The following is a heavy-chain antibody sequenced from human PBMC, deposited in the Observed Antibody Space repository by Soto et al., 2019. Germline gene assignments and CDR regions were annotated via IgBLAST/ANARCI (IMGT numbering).Heavy chain of an antibody. D-gene: IGHD3-3*01. CDR1: GFIFTDYS. CDR3: AGDPKRRDAYNFAS. Sequence: QVQLVESGGGLVEPGGSLRLSCSASGFIFTDYSMTWIRQAPGKGLEWVSYISNGDETTQYADSVKGRFSVSRDNAKKGLCLQMNIRRVVDTAVYYFAGDPKRRDAYNFASWGRGALVTFSS. V-gene: IGHV3-11*01. J-gene: IGHJ4*02. CDR2: ISNGDETT.